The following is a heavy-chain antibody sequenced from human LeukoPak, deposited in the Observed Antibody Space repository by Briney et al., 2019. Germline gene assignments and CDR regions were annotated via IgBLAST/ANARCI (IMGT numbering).Heavy chain of an antibody. V-gene: IGHV4-30-2*01. Sequence: PSQTLSLTCAVSGGSISSGGYSWSWIRQPPGKGLEWIGYIYHSGSTYYNPSLKSRVTISVDRSKNQFSLKLSSVTAADTAVYYCARASYGDYTNWFDPWGQGTLVTVSS. CDR3: ARASYGDYTNWFDP. CDR1: GGSISSGGYS. CDR2: IYHSGST. D-gene: IGHD4-17*01. J-gene: IGHJ5*02.